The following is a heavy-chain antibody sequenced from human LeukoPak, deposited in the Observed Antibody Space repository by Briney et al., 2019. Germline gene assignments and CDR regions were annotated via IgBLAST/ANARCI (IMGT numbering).Heavy chain of an antibody. CDR1: GFTFSSYG. V-gene: IGHV3-30*03. J-gene: IGHJ4*02. CDR2: ISYDGSNK. Sequence: GGSLRLSCAASGFTFSSYGMHWVRQAPGKGLEWVAVISYDGSNKYYADSVKGRFTISRDNSKNTLYLQMNSLRAEDTAVYYCARDGRLDYYDSSGYLSNWGQGTLVTVSS. D-gene: IGHD3-22*01. CDR3: ARDGRLDYYDSSGYLSN.